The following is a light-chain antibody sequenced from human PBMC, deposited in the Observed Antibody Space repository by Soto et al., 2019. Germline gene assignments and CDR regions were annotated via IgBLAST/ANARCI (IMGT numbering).Light chain of an antibody. CDR3: GTWDSSLNGVV. CDR1: SSNIGNNY. Sequence: QSVLTQPPSASGTPGQRVTISCSGSSSNIGNNYVSWYRQLPGTAPKLLIYDNNRRPSGISDRFSGSKSGTSATLDITGLQTGDEADYYCGTWDSSLNGVVFGGGTKVTVL. CDR2: DNN. V-gene: IGLV1-51*01. J-gene: IGLJ2*01.